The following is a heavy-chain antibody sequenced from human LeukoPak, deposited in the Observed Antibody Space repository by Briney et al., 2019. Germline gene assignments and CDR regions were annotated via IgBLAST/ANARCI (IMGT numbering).Heavy chain of an antibody. Sequence: GESLKISCKGSGYSFTSYWIGWVRQMTGKGLEWMGIIYPGDSDTRYSPSFQGQVTISADKSISTAYLQWSSLKASDTAMYYCARTVVVAASGIGNDYWGQGTLVTVSS. CDR3: ARTVVVAASGIGNDY. J-gene: IGHJ4*02. CDR2: IYPGDSDT. D-gene: IGHD2-15*01. V-gene: IGHV5-51*01. CDR1: GYSFTSYW.